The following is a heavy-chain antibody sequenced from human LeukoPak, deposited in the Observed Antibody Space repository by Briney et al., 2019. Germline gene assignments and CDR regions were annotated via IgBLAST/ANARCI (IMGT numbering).Heavy chain of an antibody. CDR2: IRYDGSNK. CDR1: SFTFSSYG. D-gene: IGHD6-19*01. J-gene: IGHJ4*02. Sequence: GGSLRLSWAAYSFTFSSYGMHWVRQAPGKGLEWVAFIRYDGSNKYYADSVKGRFTISRDNSKNTLYLQMNSLRAEDTAVYYCAKNLGVAGDYWGQGTLVTLSS. CDR3: AKNLGVAGDY. V-gene: IGHV3-30*02.